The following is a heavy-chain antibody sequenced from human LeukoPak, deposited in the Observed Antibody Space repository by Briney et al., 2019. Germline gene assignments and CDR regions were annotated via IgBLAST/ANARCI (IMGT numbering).Heavy chain of an antibody. V-gene: IGHV1-46*01. CDR2: INPSGGST. J-gene: IGHJ6*03. CDR1: GYTFTSYY. Sequence: ASVKDSCKASGYTFTSYYMHWVRQAPGQGLEGMGIINPSGGSTSYAQKFQGRVTMTRDTSTSTVYMELSSLRSEDTAVYYCARDKDYSESGLLGYYYYYMDVWGKGTTVTVSS. CDR3: ARDKDYSESGLLGYYYYYMDV. D-gene: IGHD4-11*01.